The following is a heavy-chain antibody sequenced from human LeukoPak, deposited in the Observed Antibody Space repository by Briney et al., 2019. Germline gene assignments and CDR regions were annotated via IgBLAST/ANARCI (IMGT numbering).Heavy chain of an antibody. CDR1: GFTFDDYG. CDR2: INWNGGST. CDR3: ARGFLRWELDLDY. Sequence: RPGGSLRPSCAASGFTFDDYGMSWVRQAPGKGLEWVSGINWNGGSTGYADSVKGRFTVSRDNAKNSLYLQMNSLRAEDTALYYCARGFLRWELDLDYWGQGTLVTVSS. J-gene: IGHJ4*02. V-gene: IGHV3-20*04. D-gene: IGHD1-26*01.